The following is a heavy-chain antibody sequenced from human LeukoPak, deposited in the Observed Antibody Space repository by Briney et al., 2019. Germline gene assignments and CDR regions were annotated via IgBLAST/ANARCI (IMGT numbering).Heavy chain of an antibody. CDR1: GFTFSSYE. D-gene: IGHD3-10*02. J-gene: IGHJ6*04. V-gene: IGHV3-48*03. CDR3: AELGITMIGGV. Sequence: GGSLRLSCAASGFTFSSYEMNWVRQAPGKGLEWVSYISISGSTIYYADSVKGRFTISRDNAKNSLYLKMNSLRAEDTAVYYCAELGITMIGGVWGKGTTVTISS. CDR2: ISISGSTI.